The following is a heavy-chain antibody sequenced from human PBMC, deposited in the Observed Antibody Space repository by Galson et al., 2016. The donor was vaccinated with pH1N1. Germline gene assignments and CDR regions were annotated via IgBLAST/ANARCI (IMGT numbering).Heavy chain of an antibody. CDR1: GFTFSNVW. CDR3: ARSFPSNGLDV. D-gene: IGHD3-10*01. CDR2: IYSGGLT. Sequence: SLRLSCAASGFTFSNVWMSWVRQAPGKGLEWVSIIYSGGLTYYADSVKGRFTTSRDDSDNTLFLQMKSLRVEDTARYYCARSFPSNGLDVWGQGTTVTVSS. J-gene: IGHJ6*02. V-gene: IGHV3-53*01.